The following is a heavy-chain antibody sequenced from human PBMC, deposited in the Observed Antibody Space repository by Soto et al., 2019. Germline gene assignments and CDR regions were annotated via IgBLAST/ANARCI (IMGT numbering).Heavy chain of an antibody. CDR1: GFTFSNYG. D-gene: IGHD4-17*01. CDR2: ISYDGSDK. CDR3: ARGKSLYGDYPFDY. Sequence: QVQLVESGGGVVQPGRSLRLSCAASGFTFSNYGMLWVRQDPGEGLEWMSFISYDGSDKFYVDSVKGRFTISRDNSKNTLYLQMNSLGAEDTAVYYCARGKSLYGDYPFDYWGQGTLVTVSS. V-gene: IGHV3-30*03. J-gene: IGHJ4*02.